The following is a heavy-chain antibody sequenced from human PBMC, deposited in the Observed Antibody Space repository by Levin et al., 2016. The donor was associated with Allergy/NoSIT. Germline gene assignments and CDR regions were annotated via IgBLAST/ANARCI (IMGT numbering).Heavy chain of an antibody. V-gene: IGHV1-3*01. J-gene: IGHJ3*02. CDR2: INAGNGNT. Sequence: ASVKVSCKASGYTFTSYAMHWVRQAPGQRLEWMGWINAGNGNTKYSQKFQGRVTITRDTSASTAYMELSSLRSEDTAVYYCARTPIMITFGGVIVIGAFDIWGQGTMVTVSS. CDR1: GYTFTSYA. D-gene: IGHD3-16*02. CDR3: ARTPIMITFGGVIVIGAFDI.